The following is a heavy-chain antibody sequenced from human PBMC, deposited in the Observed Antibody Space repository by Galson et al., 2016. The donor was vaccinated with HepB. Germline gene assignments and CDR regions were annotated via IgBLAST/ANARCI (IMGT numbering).Heavy chain of an antibody. CDR2: IWYDGSRK. CDR1: GFNFGNYG. D-gene: IGHD3-22*01. Sequence: SLRLSCAASGFNFGNYGMHWVRQAPGKGLEWVAVIWYDGSRKYYGDSVKGRFTISRDNSKDTLYLDMTNLGVADTAVYYCVSEATDSDEFMGWFDPWGQGILVTVS. V-gene: IGHV3-33*01. CDR3: VSEATDSDEFMGWFDP. J-gene: IGHJ5*02.